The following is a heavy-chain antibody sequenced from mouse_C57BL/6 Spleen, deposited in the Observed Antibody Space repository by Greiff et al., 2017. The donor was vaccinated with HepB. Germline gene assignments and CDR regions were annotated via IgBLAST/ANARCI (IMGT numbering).Heavy chain of an antibody. V-gene: IGHV1-69*01. CDR3: ARYYDGDSFYAMDY. D-gene: IGHD1-1*01. CDR1: GYNFTSYW. Sequence: VQLQQPGAELVMPGASVKLSCKASGYNFTSYWMHWVKQRPGQGLEWIGEIDPSDSYTNYNQKFKGKSTLTVDKSSSTAYMQLSILTSEDSAVYYCARYYDGDSFYAMDYWGQGTSVTVSS. J-gene: IGHJ4*01. CDR2: IDPSDSYT.